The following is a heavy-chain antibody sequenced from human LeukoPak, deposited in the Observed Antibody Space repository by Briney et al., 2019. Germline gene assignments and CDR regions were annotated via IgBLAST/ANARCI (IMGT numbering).Heavy chain of an antibody. J-gene: IGHJ4*02. D-gene: IGHD5-24*01. CDR2: IYSSGST. Sequence: PSETLSLTCTVSGGSISSGSYYWSWIRQPAGKGLEWIGRIYSSGSTNYNPSLRSRATISIDTSSNEFSLKLSSVTAADTAVYYCARARRDGSLGYWGQGTLVTVSS. CDR1: GGSISSGSYY. V-gene: IGHV4-61*02. CDR3: ARARRDGSLGY.